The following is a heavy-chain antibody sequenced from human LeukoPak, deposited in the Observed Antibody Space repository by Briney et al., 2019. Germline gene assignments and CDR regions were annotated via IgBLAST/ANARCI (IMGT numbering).Heavy chain of an antibody. V-gene: IGHV5-51*01. CDR3: ARDSMGYCSSTSCYAFDY. CDR2: IYPGDSDS. J-gene: IGHJ4*02. CDR1: GYSFTSYW. Sequence: GESLKISCKGSGYSFTSYWIGWVRQMPGKGLEWMGIIYPGDSDSRYSPSFQGQVTISADKSISTAYLQWSSLRAEDTAVYYCARDSMGYCSSTSCYAFDYWGQGTLVTVSS. D-gene: IGHD2-2*01.